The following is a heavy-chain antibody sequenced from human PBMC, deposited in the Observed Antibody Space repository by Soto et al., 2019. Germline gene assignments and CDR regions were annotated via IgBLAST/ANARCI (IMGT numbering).Heavy chain of an antibody. J-gene: IGHJ4*02. Sequence: QVQPVQSGAEVKKPGASVKVSCKASGYSFTSYDVNWVRQASGQGLEWMGWMNPNSGSTAIAQKFQGRVTMTRDSSISTAYMELSSLRPDDSAIYYCARVSFNALLRFPFDLWGQGTEVTVSS. CDR2: MNPNSGST. D-gene: IGHD5-12*01. CDR3: ARVSFNALLRFPFDL. CDR1: GYSFTSYD. V-gene: IGHV1-8*01.